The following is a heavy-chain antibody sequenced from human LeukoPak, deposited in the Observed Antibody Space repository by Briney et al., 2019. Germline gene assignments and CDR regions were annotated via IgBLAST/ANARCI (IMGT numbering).Heavy chain of an antibody. D-gene: IGHD1-1*01. CDR2: IYSTGST. V-gene: IGHV4-59*08. CDR1: GPSISSSY. Sequence: SETLSLTCTVSGPSISSSYWSWIRQPPGKGQEWIGYIYSTGSTNYNPSLKSRVTISVDMSKNQFSLQLSSVTAADTAAYYCARLGIYPIQGYNYNYHYMDVWAKGTTVTVSS. J-gene: IGHJ6*03. CDR3: ARLGIYPIQGYNYNYHYMDV.